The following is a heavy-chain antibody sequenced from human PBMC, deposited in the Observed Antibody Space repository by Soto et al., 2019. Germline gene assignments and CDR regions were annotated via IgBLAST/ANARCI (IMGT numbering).Heavy chain of an antibody. V-gene: IGHV4-4*02. CDR1: GGSISSSNW. CDR2: IYHGGIT. D-gene: IGHD1-26*01. CDR3: ARYLSGSYYYFDGIDV. Sequence: SETLSLTCAVSGGSISSSNWWSWVRQPPGKGLEWIGVIYHGGITNYNPSLKSRVTISIDKSKNPISLQLSSVTAAYTAVYYCARYLSGSYYYFDGIDVWGLGTMVTVSS. J-gene: IGHJ6*02.